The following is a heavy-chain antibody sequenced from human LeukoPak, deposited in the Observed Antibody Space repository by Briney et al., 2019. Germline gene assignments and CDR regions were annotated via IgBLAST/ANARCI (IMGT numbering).Heavy chain of an antibody. D-gene: IGHD2-2*01. V-gene: IGHV3-30*03. CDR3: ARESTSWYFDL. CDR2: ISYDGSNK. CDR1: GFTFSSYG. J-gene: IGHJ2*01. Sequence: PGGSLRLSCAASGFTFSSYGMHWVRQAPGKGLEWVAVISYDGSNKYYADSVKGRFTISRDNSKNTLYLQMNSLRAEDTAVYYCARESTSWYFDLWGRGTLVTVSS.